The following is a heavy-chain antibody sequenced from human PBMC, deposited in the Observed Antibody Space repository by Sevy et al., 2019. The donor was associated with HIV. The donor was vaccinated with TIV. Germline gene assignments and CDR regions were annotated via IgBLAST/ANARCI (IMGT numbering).Heavy chain of an antibody. CDR2: FDPEDGET. Sequence: ASVKVSCKVSGYTLTQVSMHWVRQAPGEGLEWMGSFDPEDGETIYAQKFQGRVTMTEDTSTDTAYMELNSLRSEDTAVYFCATTKAYYDSSGCPFDYWGQGTLVTVSS. CDR1: GYTLTQVS. J-gene: IGHJ4*02. V-gene: IGHV1-24*01. D-gene: IGHD3-22*01. CDR3: ATTKAYYDSSGCPFDY.